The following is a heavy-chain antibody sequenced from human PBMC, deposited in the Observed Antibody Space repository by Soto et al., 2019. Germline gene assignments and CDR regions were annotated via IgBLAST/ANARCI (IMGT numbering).Heavy chain of an antibody. Sequence: LSLTCAISGDSVSSNSAAWNWIRQSPSGGLEWLGRTYYRSKWYNEYAVSVKGRITVNPDTSKNQFSLQLNSVTPEDTAIYYCARSQGFLDSWGQGTLVTVSS. CDR3: ARSQGFLDS. V-gene: IGHV6-1*01. CDR1: GDSVSSNSAA. D-gene: IGHD2-15*01. CDR2: TYYRSKWYN. J-gene: IGHJ4*02.